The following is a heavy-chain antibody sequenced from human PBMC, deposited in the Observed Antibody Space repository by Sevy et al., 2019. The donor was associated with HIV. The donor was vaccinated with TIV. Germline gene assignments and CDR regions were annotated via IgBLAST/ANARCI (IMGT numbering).Heavy chain of an antibody. D-gene: IGHD3-3*01. Sequence: EGSLRLSCAASGFTFDSYAMHWVRQVAGKELEWVSTIGGSGYATYYADSVKGRFIISRDTSRNTLYLQMNSLRVEDSAVYFCAKDRVTVFGVVVTFDTWGQGTLVTVSS. J-gene: IGHJ4*02. V-gene: IGHV3-23*01. CDR3: AKDRVTVFGVVVTFDT. CDR2: IGGSGYAT. CDR1: GFTFDSYA.